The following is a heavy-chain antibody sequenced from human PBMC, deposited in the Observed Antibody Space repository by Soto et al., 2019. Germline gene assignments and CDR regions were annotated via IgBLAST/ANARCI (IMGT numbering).Heavy chain of an antibody. CDR1: GGSIRNYY. CDR3: AAIIAAAGLDY. Sequence: SETLSLTCTVSGGSIRNYYWSWIRQPPGKGLEWIGYIYYSGSTNYNPSLKSRVTISVDTSKNQFSLKLNSVTAADTAVYYCAAIIAAAGLDYWGQGTLVTVSS. CDR2: IYYSGST. J-gene: IGHJ4*02. D-gene: IGHD6-13*01. V-gene: IGHV4-59*01.